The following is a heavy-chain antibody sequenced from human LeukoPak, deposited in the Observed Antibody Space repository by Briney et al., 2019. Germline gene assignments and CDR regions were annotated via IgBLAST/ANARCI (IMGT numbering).Heavy chain of an antibody. V-gene: IGHV3-9*03. Sequence: GRSLRLSCAASGFTFDDYAMHWVRQAPGKCLEWVSGISWNSGSIGYADSVKGRFTISRDNAKNSLYLQMNSLRAEDMAVCYCGKERWAYSSGWYLVYSGQGTLDTVSP. J-gene: IGHJ4*02. CDR1: GFTFDDYA. D-gene: IGHD6-19*01. CDR2: ISWNSGSI. CDR3: GKERWAYSSGWYLVY.